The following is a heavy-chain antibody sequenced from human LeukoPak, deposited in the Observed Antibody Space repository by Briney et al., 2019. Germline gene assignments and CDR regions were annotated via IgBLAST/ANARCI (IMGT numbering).Heavy chain of an antibody. V-gene: IGHV3-48*01. Sequence: GGSLRLSCAASGFTFSSFSMNWVRQAPGKGLEWVSYISISSSTIYYADSVKGRFTISRDNAENSLYLQMNSLRAEDTAVYFCARLHAAYPFDYWGQGTLVTVSS. CDR3: ARLHAAYPFDY. J-gene: IGHJ4*02. D-gene: IGHD2-15*01. CDR2: ISISSSTI. CDR1: GFTFSSFS.